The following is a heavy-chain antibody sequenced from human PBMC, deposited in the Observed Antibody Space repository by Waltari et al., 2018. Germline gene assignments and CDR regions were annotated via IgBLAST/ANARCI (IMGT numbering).Heavy chain of an antibody. CDR3: AREYSPYHRFDV. CDR2: LSARRGNT. D-gene: IGHD2-21*01. V-gene: IGHV4-59*12. Sequence: QLQLQESGPGLVKPSETLSLTCAVSGGSISSYYWSWIRQPPGKGLEWIGRLSARRGNTDYNPYLKSRVTFSTDTSKSQFSLNLTSVTAADTAVYYCAREYSPYHRFDVWGPGVLVTVSS. CDR1: GGSISSYY. J-gene: IGHJ5*02.